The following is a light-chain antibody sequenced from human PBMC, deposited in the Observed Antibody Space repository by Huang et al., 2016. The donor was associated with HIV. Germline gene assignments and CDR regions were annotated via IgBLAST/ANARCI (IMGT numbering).Light chain of an antibody. Sequence: EIVLTQSPATLSFFPGQRVSLSCRASQNIHTHLAWYQQRPGQPPRRLIYDAASRVPGVAARFSGSGSGTDFTLTISSLESEDFATYYCQQRVNGLTVGGGTKV. CDR1: QNIHTH. CDR3: QQRVNGLT. CDR2: DAA. V-gene: IGKV3-11*01. J-gene: IGKJ4*01.